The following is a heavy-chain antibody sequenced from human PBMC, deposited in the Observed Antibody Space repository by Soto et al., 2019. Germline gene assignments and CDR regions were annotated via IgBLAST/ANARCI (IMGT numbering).Heavy chain of an antibody. CDR3: ARDLGNEYCSGGSYP. V-gene: IGHV1-3*01. D-gene: IGHD2-15*01. J-gene: IGHJ5*02. CDR1: GYTFTSYA. Sequence: ASGKVSCKASGYTFTSYAMHWVRQAPGQRLEWMGWINAGNGNTKYSQKFQGRVTITRDTSASTAYMELSSLRSEDTAVYYCARDLGNEYCSGGSYPWGQGTLVTVSS. CDR2: INAGNGNT.